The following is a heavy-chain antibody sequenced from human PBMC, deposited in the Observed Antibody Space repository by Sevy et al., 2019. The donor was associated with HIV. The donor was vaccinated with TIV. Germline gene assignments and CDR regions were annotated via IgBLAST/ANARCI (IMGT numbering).Heavy chain of an antibody. V-gene: IGHV3-30*04. CDR2: ISYDGSNK. CDR3: ARSSVPAAPFDP. J-gene: IGHJ5*02. D-gene: IGHD2-2*01. CDR1: GFTFSSYA. Sequence: GGSLRLSCAASGFTFSSYAMHWVRQAPGKGLEWVAVISYDGSNKYYADSVKGRFTISRDNSKNTLYLQMNSLRAEDTAVYYCARSSVPAAPFDPWGQGTLVTVSS.